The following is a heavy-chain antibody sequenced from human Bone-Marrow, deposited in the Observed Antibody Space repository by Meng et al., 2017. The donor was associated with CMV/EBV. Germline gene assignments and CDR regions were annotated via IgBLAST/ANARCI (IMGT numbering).Heavy chain of an antibody. V-gene: IGHV3-11*01. Sequence: GGSLRLSCAASGFTFSDYYMSWIRQAPGKGLEWVSYISSSGSTIYYADSVKGRFTISRDNAKNSLYLQMNSLRAEDTAVYYCARDLSSSSSEGAEGGNYYYYYGMDVWGQGTTVTGSS. CDR1: GFTFSDYY. J-gene: IGHJ6*01. D-gene: IGHD6-6*01. CDR2: ISSSGSTI. CDR3: ARDLSSSSSEGAEGGNYYYYYGMDV.